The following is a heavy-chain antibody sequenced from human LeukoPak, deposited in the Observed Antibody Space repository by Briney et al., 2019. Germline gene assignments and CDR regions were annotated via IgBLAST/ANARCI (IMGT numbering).Heavy chain of an antibody. CDR1: GYSISSGYY. D-gene: IGHD1-26*01. CDR3: ARAHSGSYSGY. Sequence: SETLSLTCAVSGYSISSGYYWGWTRQPPGKGLEWIGTIYHSGSTYYNPSLKSRVTMSVDTSKNQFSLKLSSVTAADTAVYYCARAHSGSYSGYWGQGTLVTVSS. V-gene: IGHV4-38-2*01. J-gene: IGHJ4*02. CDR2: IYHSGST.